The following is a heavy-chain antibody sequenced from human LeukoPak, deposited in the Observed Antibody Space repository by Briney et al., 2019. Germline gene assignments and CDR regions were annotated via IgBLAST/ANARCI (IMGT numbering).Heavy chain of an antibody. V-gene: IGHV4-59*01. J-gene: IGHJ6*03. CDR2: IYYSGST. D-gene: IGHD3-10*01. Sequence: SETLSLTCTVSGGSISSYYWSWIRQPPGKELEWIGYIYYSGSTNYTPSLKSRVTISVDTSKNQFSLKLSSVTAADTAVYYCARDSGGYYMGVWGKGTTVTVSS. CDR1: GGSISSYY. CDR3: ARDSGGYYMGV.